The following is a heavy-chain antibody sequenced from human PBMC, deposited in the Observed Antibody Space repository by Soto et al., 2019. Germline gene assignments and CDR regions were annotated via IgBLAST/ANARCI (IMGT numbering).Heavy chain of an antibody. D-gene: IGHD6-19*01. CDR1: GFTFSSYG. J-gene: IGHJ4*02. CDR3: AKDRMGHWLALDY. Sequence: QVQLVESGGGVVKPGRSLRLSCAASGFTFSSYGMHWVRQAPGKGLEWVAVISYDGSNKYYADSVKGRFTISRDNSKNTLYLQMNSLRAEDTAVYYCAKDRMGHWLALDYWGQGTLVTVSS. CDR2: ISYDGSNK. V-gene: IGHV3-30*18.